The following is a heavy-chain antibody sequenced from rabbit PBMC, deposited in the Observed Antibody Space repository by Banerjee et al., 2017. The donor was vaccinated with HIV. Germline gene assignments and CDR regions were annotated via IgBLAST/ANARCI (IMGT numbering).Heavy chain of an antibody. J-gene: IGHJ4*01. V-gene: IGHV1S45*01. CDR2: IYAGSSGST. Sequence: EESGGDLVKPEGSLTLTCTASGFSFSSSYWICWGRQAPGKGLEWIACIYAGSSGSTYYASWAKGRFTISKTSSTTVTLQMTSLTAADTATYFCARDTYGYAGYAFNLWGQGTLVTVS. CDR3: ARDTYGYAGYAFNL. D-gene: IGHD6-1*01. CDR1: GFSFSSSYW.